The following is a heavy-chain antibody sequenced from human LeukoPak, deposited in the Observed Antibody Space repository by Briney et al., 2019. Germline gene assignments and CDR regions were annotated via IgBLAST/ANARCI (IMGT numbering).Heavy chain of an antibody. J-gene: IGHJ3*02. CDR1: GFTFRKYW. D-gene: IGHD4-11*01. V-gene: IGHV3-21*01. CDR2: ISSSSSYI. Sequence: GGSLRLSCAASGFTFRKYWTAWVRQAPGKGLEWVSSISSSSSYIYYADSVKGRFTISRDNAKNSLYLQMNSLRAEDTAVYYCAREIGSHYPTVTTALDAFDIWGQGTMVTVSS. CDR3: AREIGSHYPTVTTALDAFDI.